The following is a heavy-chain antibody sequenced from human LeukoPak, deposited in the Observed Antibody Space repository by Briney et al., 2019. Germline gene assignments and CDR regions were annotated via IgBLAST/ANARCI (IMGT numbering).Heavy chain of an antibody. CDR1: GFTFSTYY. Sequence: GGSLRLSCAASGFTFSTYYMSWVRQAPGTGLEWVANIKQDGSEKYYVDSVKGRFTISRDNAKNSLYLQMNSLRAEDTALYYCARGGGLRTSWFDPWGQGTLVTVSP. CDR3: ARGGGLRTSWFDP. CDR2: IKQDGSEK. V-gene: IGHV3-7*01. J-gene: IGHJ5*02. D-gene: IGHD3/OR15-3a*01.